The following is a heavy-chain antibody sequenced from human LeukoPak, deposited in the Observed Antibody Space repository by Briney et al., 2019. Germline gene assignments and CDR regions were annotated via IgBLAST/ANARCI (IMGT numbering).Heavy chain of an antibody. D-gene: IGHD3-22*01. V-gene: IGHV5-51*01. Sequence: GESLKISCQGSGYDFTSYWIGWVRQMPGNGLEWMGIIYPGDSDTRYSPSFQGQVTISVDKSISTAYLQWSSLKASDTAIYYCARQRYYFDFSGYYHDYWGQGTLVIVSA. CDR3: ARQRYYFDFSGYYHDY. CDR1: GYDFTSYW. J-gene: IGHJ4*02. CDR2: IYPGDSDT.